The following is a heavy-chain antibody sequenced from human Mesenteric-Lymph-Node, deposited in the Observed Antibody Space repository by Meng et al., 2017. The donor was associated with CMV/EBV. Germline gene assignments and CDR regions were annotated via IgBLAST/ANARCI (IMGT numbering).Heavy chain of an antibody. CDR2: MNPNSGNT. CDR3: ARDKSSVAGPSDAFDI. CDR1: GYTFTSYD. V-gene: IGHV1-8*01. D-gene: IGHD6-19*01. J-gene: IGHJ3*02. Sequence: ASVKVSCKASGYTFTSYDINWVRQATGQGLEWMGWMNPNSGNTGYAQKFQGRVTMTRNTSISTAYMELSSLRSEDTAVYYCARDKSSVAGPSDAFDIWGQGTMVTVSS.